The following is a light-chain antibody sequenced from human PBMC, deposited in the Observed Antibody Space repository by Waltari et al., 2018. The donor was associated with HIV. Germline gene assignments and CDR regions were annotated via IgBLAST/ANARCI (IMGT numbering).Light chain of an antibody. CDR3: QQSYTMPLT. CDR1: QAISDY. V-gene: IGKV1-39*01. CDR2: AAT. Sequence: DIQMTQSPSSLSASVGDTITITCRASQAISDYLNWYQQKPGRAPKLLIYAATNLRRGVASRFSATRSGTDFTLTIDRLQPEDLATYYCQQSYTMPLTFGGGT. J-gene: IGKJ4*01.